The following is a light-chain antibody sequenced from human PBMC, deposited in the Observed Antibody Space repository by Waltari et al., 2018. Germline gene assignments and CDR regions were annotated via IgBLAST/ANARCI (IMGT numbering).Light chain of an antibody. Sequence: DIQMTQSPSTLSASVGDRVPITCRASQSIYIWLAWYQQKPGKAPNVLIYQASSLQKGVPSRFSGSGSGTEFTLTISSLQPDDFATYYCQQYNYYPYTFGQGTRLEIK. CDR1: QSIYIW. CDR2: QAS. J-gene: IGKJ2*01. CDR3: QQYNYYPYT. V-gene: IGKV1-5*03.